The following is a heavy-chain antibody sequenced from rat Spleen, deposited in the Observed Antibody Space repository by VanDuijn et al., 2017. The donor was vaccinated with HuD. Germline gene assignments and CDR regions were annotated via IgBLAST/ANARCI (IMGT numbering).Heavy chain of an antibody. CDR2: FSFDGRTT. D-gene: IGHD1-2*01. CDR1: GFTVSDYH. J-gene: IGHJ3*01. CDR3: ARHRSYYSSYVYAFDY. Sequence: EVQLMESNGGLVQPGRSLKLSCAASGFTVSDYHMAWVRQAPTAGLEWVATFSFDGRTTYYRDSVKGRFIISRDNAKNTLYLQMDSLRSEDTATYYCARHRSYYSSYVYAFDYWGQGTLVTVSS. V-gene: IGHV5-29*01.